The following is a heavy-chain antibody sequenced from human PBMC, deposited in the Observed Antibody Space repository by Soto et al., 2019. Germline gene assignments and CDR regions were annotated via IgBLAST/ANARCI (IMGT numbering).Heavy chain of an antibody. D-gene: IGHD6-6*01. CDR1: GFTFSSYW. CDR3: ARDRLDEAGIAARPSDY. V-gene: IGHV3-7*05. CDR2: IKQDGSEK. J-gene: IGHJ4*02. Sequence: GGSLRLSCAASGFTFSSYWMSWVRQAPGKGLEWVANIKQDGSEKYYVDSVKGRFTISRDNAKNSLYLQMNSLRAEDTAVYYCARDRLDEAGIAARPSDYWGQGTLVTVSS.